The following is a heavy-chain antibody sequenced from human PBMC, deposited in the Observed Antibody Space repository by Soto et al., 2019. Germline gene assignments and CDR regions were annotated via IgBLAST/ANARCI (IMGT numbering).Heavy chain of an antibody. Sequence: SETLSLTWAVDGGNIICYYWRWIRKPPGKGLEWIGEINHSGSTNYNPSLKSRVTISVDRSKNQFTLQLTSVTVADTAVYYCATSYGNAWYTYWGQGTQVTVSS. CDR1: GGNIICYY. CDR2: INHSGST. V-gene: IGHV4-34*08. CDR3: ATSYGNAWYTY. J-gene: IGHJ4*02. D-gene: IGHD6-13*01.